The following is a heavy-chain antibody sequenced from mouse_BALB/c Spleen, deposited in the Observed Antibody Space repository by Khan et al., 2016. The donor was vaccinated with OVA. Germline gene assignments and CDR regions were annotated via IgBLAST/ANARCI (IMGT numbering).Heavy chain of an antibody. D-gene: IGHD1-1*01. J-gene: IGHJ2*01. V-gene: IGHV3-2*02. CDR2: ISYSGNT. Sequence: VQLKQSGPGLVKPSQSLSLTCTVTGYSITSDYAWNWIRQFPGNQLEWMGFISYSGNTNYNPSLKSRISITRDTSKNQFFLQLNSVTTEDAATYYCAGVYGGDFDYWGQGTTLTVSS. CDR3: AGVYGGDFDY. CDR1: GYSITSDYA.